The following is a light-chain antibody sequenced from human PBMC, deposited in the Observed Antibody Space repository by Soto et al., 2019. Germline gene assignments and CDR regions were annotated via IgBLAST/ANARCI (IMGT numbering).Light chain of an antibody. CDR3: QSYDSSLSVYV. CDR2: ENN. CDR1: SSNIGAGYE. J-gene: IGLJ1*01. Sequence: QSVLTQPPSVSEAPGQRVTISCTGSSSNIGAGYEAHWYQQVPGTAPKLLIYENNNRPSGVPDRFSGSKSGTSASLAITGLRVEEEAEYYCQSYDSSLSVYVFGTGTNSPS. V-gene: IGLV1-40*01.